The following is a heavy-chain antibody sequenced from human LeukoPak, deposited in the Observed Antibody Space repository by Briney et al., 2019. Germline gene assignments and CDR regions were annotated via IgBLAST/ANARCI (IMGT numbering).Heavy chain of an antibody. V-gene: IGHV4-30-4*01. Sequence: SETLSLTCTVSGGSISSGDYYWSWIRQPPGKGLEWIAYMYYSGSTYYNPSLKSRVTMSADTSKNQLSLKLSSVTAADTAVYYCARRTYYYDSSGYYYRYYFDYWGQGTLVTVSS. CDR2: MYYSGST. J-gene: IGHJ4*02. CDR3: ARRTYYYDSSGYYYRYYFDY. D-gene: IGHD3-22*01. CDR1: GGSISSGDYY.